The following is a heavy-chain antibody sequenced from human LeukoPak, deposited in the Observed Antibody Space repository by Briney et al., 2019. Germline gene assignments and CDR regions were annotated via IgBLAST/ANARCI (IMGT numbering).Heavy chain of an antibody. V-gene: IGHV1-69*05. CDR2: IIPIFGTA. Sequence: SVKVSCKASGGTFSSYAISWVRQAPGQGLEWMGGIIPIFGTANYAQKFQGRVTITTDESTSTAYMELSSLRSEDTAVYYCARGSRSVYDILTGPLDYWGQGTLVTVSS. CDR3: ARGSRSVYDILTGPLDY. D-gene: IGHD3-9*01. J-gene: IGHJ4*02. CDR1: GGTFSSYA.